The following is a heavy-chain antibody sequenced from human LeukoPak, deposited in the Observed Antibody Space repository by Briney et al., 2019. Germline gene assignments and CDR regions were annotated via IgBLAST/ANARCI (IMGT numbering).Heavy chain of an antibody. J-gene: IGHJ4*02. CDR1: GFTVSSNY. V-gene: IGHV3-66*01. Sequence: GGSLRLSCAASGFTVSSNYRTWVRQAPGKGLEWVSSIYSGGSTYYAESVKGRFTISRDNSENTLYLQMNSLRAEDTAVYYCARGRDYGRLDNWGQGILVTVSS. CDR2: IYSGGST. CDR3: ARGRDYGRLDN. D-gene: IGHD4-17*01.